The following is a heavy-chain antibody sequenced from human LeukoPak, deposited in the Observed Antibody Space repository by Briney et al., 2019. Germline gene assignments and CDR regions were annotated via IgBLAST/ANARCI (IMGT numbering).Heavy chain of an antibody. D-gene: IGHD3-10*01. CDR3: XXXVGSMVRGVLEN. Sequence: SETLSLTCAVYGGSFSGYYWSWIRQPPGKGLEWIGEINHSGSTNYNPSLKSRVTISVDTSKNQFSLKLSSVTAADTAVYYCXXXVGSMVRGVLENWGQGTLVTVSS. V-gene: IGHV4-34*03. J-gene: IGHJ4*02. CDR2: INHSGST. CDR1: GGSFSGYY.